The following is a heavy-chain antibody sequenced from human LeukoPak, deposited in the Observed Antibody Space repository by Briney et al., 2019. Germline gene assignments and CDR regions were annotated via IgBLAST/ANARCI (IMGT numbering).Heavy chain of an antibody. CDR2: INQSGST. CDR3: ATYSTGFDI. Sequence: PSETLSLTCAVYGGPFSGYYWSWIRQSPGKGLEWIGEINQSGSTTYKPSLKGRVTISVDTSKTQFSLKLSSVTAADTAVYYCATYSTGFDIWGQGTVVTVSS. CDR1: GGPFSGYY. J-gene: IGHJ3*02. V-gene: IGHV4-34*01. D-gene: IGHD6-19*01.